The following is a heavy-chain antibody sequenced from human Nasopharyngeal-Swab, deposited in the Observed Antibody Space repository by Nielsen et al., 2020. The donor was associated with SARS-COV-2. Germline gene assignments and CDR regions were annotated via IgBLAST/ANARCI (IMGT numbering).Heavy chain of an antibody. CDR2: IIPIFGTA. CDR3: ARVAHYYDSSGYPYAFDI. J-gene: IGHJ3*02. D-gene: IGHD3-22*01. CDR1: GGTFSSYA. Sequence: SVKVSCKASGGTFSSYAISWVRQAPGQGLEWMGGIIPIFGTANYAQKFQGRVTITADESTSTAYMELSSLRSEDTAVYYCARVAHYYDSSGYPYAFDIRGQGTMVTVSS. V-gene: IGHV1-69*13.